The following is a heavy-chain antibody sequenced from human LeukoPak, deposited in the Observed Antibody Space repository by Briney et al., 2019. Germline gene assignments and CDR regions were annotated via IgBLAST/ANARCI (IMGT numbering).Heavy chain of an antibody. CDR1: GGSIRSYY. CDR3: ARAFRDSGSYDWFDP. J-gene: IGHJ5*02. CDR2: IHYSGNT. D-gene: IGHD1-26*01. V-gene: IGHV4-59*01. Sequence: SETLSLTCTVSGGSIRSYYWSWLRQSPGKGLEWMGYIHYSGNTNYNPSLESRVTISEDTSKNQVSLKLSSVTAADTAVYYCARAFRDSGSYDWFDPWDQGTLVIVSS.